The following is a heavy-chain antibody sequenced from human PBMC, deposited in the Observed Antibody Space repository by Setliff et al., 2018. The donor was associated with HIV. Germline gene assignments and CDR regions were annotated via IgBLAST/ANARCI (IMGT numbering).Heavy chain of an antibody. J-gene: IGHJ6*02. CDR3: ARGSLRGVLALGMDV. CDR2: ISSGSVNI. Sequence: GGSLRLSCAASGLPFSNFAMSWVRQAPGKGLEWVSYISSGSVNIFYADSVKGRFTISRDNARNSLYLQMNSLRAEDTAIYYCARGSLRGVLALGMDVWGQGTTVTVSS. D-gene: IGHD3-10*01. V-gene: IGHV3-48*04. CDR1: GLPFSNFA.